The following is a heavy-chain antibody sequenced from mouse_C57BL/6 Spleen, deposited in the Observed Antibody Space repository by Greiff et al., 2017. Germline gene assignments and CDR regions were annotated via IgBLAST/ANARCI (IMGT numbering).Heavy chain of an antibody. V-gene: IGHV1-50*01. J-gene: IGHJ2*01. CDR2: IDPSDSYT. Sequence: QVQLQQPGAELVKPGASVKLSCKASGYTFTSYWMQWVKQRPGQGLEWIGEIDPSDSYTNYNQKFKGKATLTVDTSSSTAYMQLSSLTAEDSAVYYCARRGTTVVGPGGQGTTLTVSS. CDR3: ARRGTTVVGP. CDR1: GYTFTSYW. D-gene: IGHD1-1*01.